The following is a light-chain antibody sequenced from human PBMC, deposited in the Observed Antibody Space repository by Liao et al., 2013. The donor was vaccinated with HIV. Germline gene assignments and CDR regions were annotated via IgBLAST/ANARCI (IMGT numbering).Light chain of an antibody. J-gene: IGLJ2*01. V-gene: IGLV3-21*01. Sequence: SYVLTQAPSISVAPGKTARISCGGDNIVTKTVHWYQQKPGQAPVVVINYDTDRPSGIPERFSGSNSGNTATLTISRVEAGDEADYYCQVWDSSSNQPVFGGGTKLTVL. CDR1: NIVTKT. CDR3: QVWDSSSNQPV. CDR2: YDT.